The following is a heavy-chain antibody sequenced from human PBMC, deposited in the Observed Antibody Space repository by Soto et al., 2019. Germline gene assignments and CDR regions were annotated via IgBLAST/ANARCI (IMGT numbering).Heavy chain of an antibody. Sequence: GGSLRISCAAAGFTFSRHWRHWVRQAPGKGLVWVSLINGDGRTTTYADSVKGRFTISRDNAKNTLYLQIDSLRAEDTAVYYCVRGNYFDYWGQGTLVTVSS. CDR1: GFTFSRHW. V-gene: IGHV3-74*01. CDR2: INGDGRTT. J-gene: IGHJ4*02. CDR3: VRGNYFDY.